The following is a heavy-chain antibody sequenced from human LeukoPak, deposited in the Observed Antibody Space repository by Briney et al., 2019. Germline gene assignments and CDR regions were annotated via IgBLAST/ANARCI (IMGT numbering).Heavy chain of an antibody. V-gene: IGHV4-59*01. CDR3: AGQTFAYDY. D-gene: IGHD3-10*01. Sequence: PSETLSLTCTVSGGSISNYYWSWIRQPPGKGLEWIGYIYYSGSTNYNPSLKSRVPISVDTSKNQFSLKLSSVTAADTAVYYCAGQTFAYDYWGQGTLVTVSS. CDR2: IYYSGST. J-gene: IGHJ4*02. CDR1: GGSISNYY.